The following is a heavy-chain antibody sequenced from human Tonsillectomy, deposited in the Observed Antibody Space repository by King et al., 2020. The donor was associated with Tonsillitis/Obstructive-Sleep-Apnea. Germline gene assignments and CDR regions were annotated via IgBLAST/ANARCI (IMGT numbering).Heavy chain of an antibody. CDR3: ARDLSIAYFDY. CDR1: AFAFEYYT. Sequence: VQLVESGGGLVKPGGSLMLSCEASAFAFEYYTFDWVRQAPGKGLEWVSSIDATGNHVYYADSVKGRFTISRDNAKKSLYLEMSSLRADDTAVYYCARDLSIAYFDYWGQGTLVTVPS. J-gene: IGHJ4*02. V-gene: IGHV3-21*01. CDR2: IDATGNHV.